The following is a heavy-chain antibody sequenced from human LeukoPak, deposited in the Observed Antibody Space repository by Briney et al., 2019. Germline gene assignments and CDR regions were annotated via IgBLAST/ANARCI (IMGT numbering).Heavy chain of an antibody. J-gene: IGHJ4*02. D-gene: IGHD3-22*01. CDR1: GFTCSSYS. V-gene: IGHV3-48*02. Sequence: GGSLRLSCAASGFTCSSYSMNWVRQAPGKGLEWVSYISSSSSTIYYADSVKGRFTISRDNAKNSLYLQMNSLRDEDTAVYYCARARSGYYYMGFDYWGQGTLVTVSS. CDR3: ARARSGYYYMGFDY. CDR2: ISSSSSTI.